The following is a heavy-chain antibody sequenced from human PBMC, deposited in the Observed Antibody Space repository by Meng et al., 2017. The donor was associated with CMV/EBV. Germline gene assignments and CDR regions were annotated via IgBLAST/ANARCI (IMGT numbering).Heavy chain of an antibody. CDR3: ARGGGDTAMVDY. J-gene: IGHJ4*02. D-gene: IGHD5-18*01. CDR1: GDRVSRNSAA. Sequence: SQTLSLTGAISGDRVSRNSAAWNWIRQSPSRGLEWLGRTYYRSKWYNDYAVSVKSRITINPDTSKNQFSLQLNSVTPEDTAVYYCARGGGDTAMVDYWGQGTLVTVSS. V-gene: IGHV6-1*01. CDR2: TYYRSKWYN.